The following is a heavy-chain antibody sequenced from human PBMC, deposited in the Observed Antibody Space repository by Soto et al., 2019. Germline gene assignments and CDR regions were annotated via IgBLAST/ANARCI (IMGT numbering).Heavy chain of an antibody. D-gene: IGHD6-19*01. CDR1: GFTFSSYA. CDR2: ISYDGSNK. Sequence: GSLRLSCAASGFTFSSYAMHWVRQAPGKGLEWVAVISYDGSNKYYADSVKGRSTISRDNSKNTLYLQMNSLRAEDTAVYYCARARAVAGSFDYWGQGTLVTVSS. V-gene: IGHV3-30-3*01. J-gene: IGHJ4*02. CDR3: ARARAVAGSFDY.